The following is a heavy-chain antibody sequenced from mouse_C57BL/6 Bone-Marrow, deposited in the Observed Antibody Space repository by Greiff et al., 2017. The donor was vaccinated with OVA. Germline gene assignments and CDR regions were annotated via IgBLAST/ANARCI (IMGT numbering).Heavy chain of an antibody. Sequence: VQRVESGPGLVQPSQSLSITCTVSGFSLTSYGVHWVRQSPGKGLEWLGVIWSGGSTDYNAAFISRLSISKDNSKSQVFFKMNSLQADDTAIYYCARNHYSNYPYYAMDYWGQGTSVTVSS. V-gene: IGHV2-2*01. CDR2: IWSGGST. CDR3: ARNHYSNYPYYAMDY. CDR1: GFSLTSYG. J-gene: IGHJ4*01. D-gene: IGHD2-5*01.